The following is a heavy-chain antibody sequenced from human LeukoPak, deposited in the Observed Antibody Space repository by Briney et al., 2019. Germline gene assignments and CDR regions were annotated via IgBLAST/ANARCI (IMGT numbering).Heavy chain of an antibody. CDR1: GGTFSSYA. D-gene: IGHD1-7*01. J-gene: IGHJ6*02. CDR3: ARNWNSVEHYYYYGMDV. V-gene: IGHV1-2*06. CDR2: INPNSGGT. Sequence: AAVKVSCKASGGTFSSYAISWVRQAPGQGLEWMGRINPNSGGTNYAQKFQGRVTMTRDTSISTAYMELSSLRSEDTAVYYCARNWNSVEHYYYYGMDVWGQGTTVTVSS.